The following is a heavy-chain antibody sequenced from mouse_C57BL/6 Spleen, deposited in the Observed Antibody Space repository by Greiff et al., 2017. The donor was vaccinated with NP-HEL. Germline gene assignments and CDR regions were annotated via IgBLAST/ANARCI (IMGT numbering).Heavy chain of an antibody. CDR2: IDPSDSYT. D-gene: IGHD1-1*01. V-gene: IGHV1-69*01. Sequence: QVQLKQPGAELVMPGASVKLSCKASGYTFTSYWMHWVKQRPGQGLEWIGEIDPSDSYTNYNQKFKGKSTLTVDKSSSTAYMQLSSLTSEDSAVYYCARRGITTVVGDWYFDVWGTGTTVTVSS. CDR1: GYTFTSYW. J-gene: IGHJ1*03. CDR3: ARRGITTVVGDWYFDV.